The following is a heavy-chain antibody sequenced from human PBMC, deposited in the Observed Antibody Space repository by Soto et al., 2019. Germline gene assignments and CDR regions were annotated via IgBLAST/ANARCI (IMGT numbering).Heavy chain of an antibody. CDR1: GFTFSNAW. V-gene: IGHV3-15*01. J-gene: IGHJ6*03. CDR3: TTTLPGVATIPYGYYYYYMDV. CDR2: IKSKTDGGTT. D-gene: IGHD5-12*01. Sequence: GGSLRLSCAASGFTFSNAWMSWVRQAPGKGLEWVGRIKSKTDGGTTDYAAPVKGRFTISRDDSKNTLYLQMNSLKTEDTAVYYCTTTLPGVATIPYGYYYYYMDVWGKGTTVTVSS.